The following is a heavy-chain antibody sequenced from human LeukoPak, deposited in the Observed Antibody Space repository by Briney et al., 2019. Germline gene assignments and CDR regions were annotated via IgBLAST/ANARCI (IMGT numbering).Heavy chain of an antibody. D-gene: IGHD5-18*01. Sequence: GGSLRLSCAASGVTFSRDSMNWVRQAPGKGLEWVSSISSSSSYIYYADSVKGRFTISRYNAKNSLYLQMNSLRGEDTAEYYCDREGGYSYGWQGYYYYMDVWGKGTTVTVSS. V-gene: IGHV3-21*01. J-gene: IGHJ6*03. CDR1: GVTFSRDS. CDR3: DREGGYSYGWQGYYYYMDV. CDR2: ISSSSSYI.